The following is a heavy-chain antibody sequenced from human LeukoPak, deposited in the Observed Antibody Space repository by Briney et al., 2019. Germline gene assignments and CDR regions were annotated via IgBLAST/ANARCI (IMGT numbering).Heavy chain of an antibody. CDR3: ARGKGSVALDI. V-gene: IGHV4-59*01. Sequence: PSETLSLTCTVSGGSISGFYWSWIRQPPGKGLEWIGYIYYSGSTNYNPSLKSRVTISLNTSKNQFSLKLSSVTAADTAVYYCARGKGSVALDIWGQGTMVTVSS. CDR2: IYYSGST. CDR1: GGSISGFY. J-gene: IGHJ3*02.